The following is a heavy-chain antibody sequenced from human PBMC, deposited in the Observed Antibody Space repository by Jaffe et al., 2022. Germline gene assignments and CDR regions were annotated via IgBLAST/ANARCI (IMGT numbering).Heavy chain of an antibody. D-gene: IGHD3-10*01. Sequence: QVQLQESGPRLVKPSETLSLTCAVSGYSISSGYYWGWARQSPEKGLEFLGNMYRSGKTYYNPPLESRVTVSLDMSKNEFSLKLYSVTAADTAVYYCVADVGSGAYFDYWGQGILVTVSS. CDR1: GYSISSGYY. J-gene: IGHJ4*02. CDR2: MYRSGKT. CDR3: VADVGSGAYFDY. V-gene: IGHV4-38-2*01.